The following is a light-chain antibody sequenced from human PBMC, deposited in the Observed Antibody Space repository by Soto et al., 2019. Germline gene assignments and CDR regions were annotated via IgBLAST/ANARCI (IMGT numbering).Light chain of an antibody. Sequence: EIVVTQSPATLSGSPGERVTLSCRASQFVSSRLAWYQQRPGQVPRLLIYDTSTRAPGISARFSGSGSGTEFTLTISRLEPEDFVVFYCYQYGSTPPTFGQGTKVEIK. CDR2: DTS. J-gene: IGKJ1*01. V-gene: IGKV3-20*01. CDR1: QFVSSR. CDR3: YQYGSTPPT.